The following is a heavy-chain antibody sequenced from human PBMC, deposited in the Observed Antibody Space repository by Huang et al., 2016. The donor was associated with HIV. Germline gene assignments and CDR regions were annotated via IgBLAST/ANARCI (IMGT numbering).Heavy chain of an antibody. CDR1: GGTITNHY. J-gene: IGHJ4*02. CDR2: IYYSGRT. CDR3: ARLGYCGGDCYSGPFDH. Sequence: QVQLQESGPGLVKPSETLSLTCIVSGGTITNHYWSWIRQAPGKGLNWIGSIYYSGRTNYNPSLKSRVTMLVDRSKNQFSLKMSSVTAADTAVYYCARLGYCGGDCYSGPFDHWGQGIQVTVSS. V-gene: IGHV4-59*11. D-gene: IGHD2-21*02.